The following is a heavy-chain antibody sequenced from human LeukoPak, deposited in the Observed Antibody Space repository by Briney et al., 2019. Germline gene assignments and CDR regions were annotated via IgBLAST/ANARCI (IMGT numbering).Heavy chain of an antibody. Sequence: GGSLRLSCTASGFTFSSYWMSWVRQAPGKGLEWVANIKQDGSEKDYVDSVKGRFTISRDNAKNSLYLQMNSLRAEDTAVYYCARYCGGDCYGMDVWGQGTTVTVSS. D-gene: IGHD2-21*01. CDR1: GFTFSSYW. CDR2: IKQDGSEK. J-gene: IGHJ6*02. CDR3: ARYCGGDCYGMDV. V-gene: IGHV3-7*01.